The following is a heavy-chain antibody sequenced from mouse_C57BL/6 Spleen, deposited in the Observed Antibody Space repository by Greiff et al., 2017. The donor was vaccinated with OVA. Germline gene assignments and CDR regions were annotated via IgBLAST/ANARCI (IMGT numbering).Heavy chain of an antibody. CDR3: ARWYYGSSYDYAMDY. J-gene: IGHJ4*01. V-gene: IGHV1-82*01. CDR2: IYPGDGDT. D-gene: IGHD1-1*01. CDR1: GYAFSSSW. Sequence: QVQLQQSGPELVKPGASVKISCKASGYAFSSSWMNWVKQRPGKGLEWIGRIYPGDGDTNYNGKVKGKATLTADKSSSTAYMQLSSLTSEDSAVYFCARWYYGSSYDYAMDYWGQGTSVTVSS.